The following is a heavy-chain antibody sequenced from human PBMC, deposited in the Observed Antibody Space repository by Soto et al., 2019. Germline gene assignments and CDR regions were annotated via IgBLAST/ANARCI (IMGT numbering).Heavy chain of an antibody. CDR1: GYTFTSYA. CDR2: MNAGNGDT. J-gene: IGHJ4*02. Sequence: EASVKVSCKASGYTFTSYAIHWVRQAPGQGLEWMGWMNAGNGDTKYSQRFQGRVTFTRDTSANTAYMELYSLRSEDTAVYYCAREGSIIIVSFDYWGQGTPVTVSS. V-gene: IGHV1-3*01. CDR3: AREGSIIIVSFDY. D-gene: IGHD3-16*02.